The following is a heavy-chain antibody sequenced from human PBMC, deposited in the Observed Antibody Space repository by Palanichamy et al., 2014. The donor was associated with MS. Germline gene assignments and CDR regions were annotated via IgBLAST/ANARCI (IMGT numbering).Heavy chain of an antibody. V-gene: IGHV3-48*03. CDR1: GFSFSSYE. D-gene: IGHD2/OR15-2a*01. J-gene: IGHJ4*02. Sequence: EVQLVESGGGLVQSGGSLRLSCEASGFSFSSYEMNWVRRAPGKGLEWVSYISSSGSIIYYADSVKGRFTMSRDNAKNSLYLQMNSLRAEDTAVYYCTRDTYYFDYWGQGTLVTVSS. CDR3: TRDTYYFDY. CDR2: ISSSGSII.